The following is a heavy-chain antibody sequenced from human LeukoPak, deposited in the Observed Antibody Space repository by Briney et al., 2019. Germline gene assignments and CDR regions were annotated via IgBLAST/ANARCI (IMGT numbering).Heavy chain of an antibody. CDR1: GYTFTGYY. Sequence: ASVKISCKASGYTFTGYYMHWLRQAPGQGLEWMGWINPNSGGTNYAQKFQGRVTMTRDTSISTTYMELSRLRSDDTAVYYCARYRMLSADGYYMDVWGKGTTVTVSS. D-gene: IGHD2-8*01. J-gene: IGHJ6*03. CDR2: INPNSGGT. CDR3: ARYRMLSADGYYMDV. V-gene: IGHV1-2*02.